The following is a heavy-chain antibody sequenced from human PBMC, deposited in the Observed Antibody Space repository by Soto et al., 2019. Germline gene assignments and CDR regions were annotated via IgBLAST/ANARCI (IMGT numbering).Heavy chain of an antibody. CDR1: GGSISDYH. J-gene: IGHJ4*02. D-gene: IGHD1-7*01. V-gene: IGHV4-4*07. Sequence: QVQLQESGPGLVKPSETVSLTCAVSGGSISDYHWSWIRQSAGKGLEWIGRIYSNGNSNHNPSLKSRATMSVDTSRNQFFLKLSSVTAADTAVYYCARERGDNWTYEVEWGQGTLVTVSS. CDR3: ARERGDNWTYEVE. CDR2: IYSNGNS.